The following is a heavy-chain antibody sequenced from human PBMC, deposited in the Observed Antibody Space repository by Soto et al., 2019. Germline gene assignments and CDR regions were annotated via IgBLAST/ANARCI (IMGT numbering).Heavy chain of an antibody. CDR3: ARVDDSSGYTDYYFDY. D-gene: IGHD3-22*01. CDR2: ISSSSSYT. J-gene: IGHJ4*02. V-gene: IGHV3-11*05. Sequence: PVESLRLSCEASGFTFSDYYRSWIRQAPGKGLEWVSYISSSSSYTNYADSVKGRFTISRDNAKNSLYLQMNSLRAEDTAVYYCARVDDSSGYTDYYFDYWGQGT. CDR1: GFTFSDYY.